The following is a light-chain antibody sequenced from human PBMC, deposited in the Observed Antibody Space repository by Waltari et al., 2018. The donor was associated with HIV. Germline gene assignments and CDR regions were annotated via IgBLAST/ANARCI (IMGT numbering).Light chain of an antibody. Sequence: EIVMTQSPATLSVSPGERATLSCRASQSVSSNLAWYQQKPGQAPRLLIYGASTRATGIPARFSGSGSGTEFTRAISSLQSEEFAVYYCQQYNNWPRTFGQGTKVEIK. CDR2: GAS. CDR3: QQYNNWPRT. V-gene: IGKV3-15*01. CDR1: QSVSSN. J-gene: IGKJ1*01.